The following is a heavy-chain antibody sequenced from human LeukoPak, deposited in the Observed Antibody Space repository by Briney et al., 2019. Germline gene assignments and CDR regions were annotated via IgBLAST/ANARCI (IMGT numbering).Heavy chain of an antibody. D-gene: IGHD6-19*01. CDR2: TYHSGST. Sequence: PSETLSLTCAVSGGSISSSNWWSWVRQPPGKGLEWIGETYHSGSTNYNPSLKSRVTISVDKSKTQFSLKLSSVTAADTAVYYCAGAEYSSGWYVHYWGQGTLVTVSS. V-gene: IGHV4-4*02. CDR3: AGAEYSSGWYVHY. J-gene: IGHJ4*02. CDR1: GGSISSSNW.